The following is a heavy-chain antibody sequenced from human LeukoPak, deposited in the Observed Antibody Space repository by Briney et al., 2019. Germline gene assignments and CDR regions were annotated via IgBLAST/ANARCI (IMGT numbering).Heavy chain of an antibody. CDR3: AKDIMVENYYDSSGYYPY. Sequence: PGGSLRLSCAASGFTFSSYAMSWVRQAPGKGLEWVSAISGSGGSTCYADSVKGRFTISRDNSKNTLYLQMNSLRAEDTAVYYCAKDIMVENYYDSSGYYPYWGQGTLVTVSS. CDR2: ISGSGGST. D-gene: IGHD3-22*01. J-gene: IGHJ4*02. V-gene: IGHV3-23*01. CDR1: GFTFSSYA.